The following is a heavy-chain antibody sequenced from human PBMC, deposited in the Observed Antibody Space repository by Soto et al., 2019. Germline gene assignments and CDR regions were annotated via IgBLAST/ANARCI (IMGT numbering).Heavy chain of an antibody. CDR2: ISYDGSNK. Sequence: GGSLRLSCAASGFTFSSYGMHWVRQAPGKGLEWVAVISYDGSNKYYADSVKGRFTISRDNSKNTLYLQMNSLRAEDTAVYYCAKVQLGSFGGAPPYYYYYGMDVWGQGTTVTVS. CDR1: GFTFSSYG. D-gene: IGHD3-3*01. J-gene: IGHJ6*02. V-gene: IGHV3-30*18. CDR3: AKVQLGSFGGAPPYYYYYGMDV.